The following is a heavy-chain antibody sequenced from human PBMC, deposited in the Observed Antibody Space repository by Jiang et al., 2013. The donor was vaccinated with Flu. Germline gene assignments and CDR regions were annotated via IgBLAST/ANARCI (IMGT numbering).Heavy chain of an antibody. CDR2: THWDDDH. CDR1: GFSLTTDAEA. Sequence: QTLTLTCTFSGFSLTTDAEAVGWIRQPPGKALEWLAVTHWDDDHHYSPSLRNRLTITKDTSKNQVVLTVTNMDPVDTATYYCASYYYDSRLYWGQGTLVTVSS. V-gene: IGHV2-5*02. D-gene: IGHD3-22*01. J-gene: IGHJ4*02. CDR3: ASYYYDSRLY.